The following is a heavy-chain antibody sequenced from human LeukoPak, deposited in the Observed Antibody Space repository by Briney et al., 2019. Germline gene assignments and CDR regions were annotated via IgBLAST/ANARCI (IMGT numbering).Heavy chain of an antibody. V-gene: IGHV3-23*01. CDR1: GFSFDEYG. D-gene: IGHD7-27*01. CDR3: ARVGLGHNCFDL. CDR2: ISGSAFST. Sequence: GGSLRLSCAASGFSFDEYGMSWVRQAPGKGLEWVSAISGSAFSTYYADSVKGRFTISRDNSNNTLYLQMNSLRAEETAVYYCARVGLGHNCFDLWGQGTLVTVSS. J-gene: IGHJ5*02.